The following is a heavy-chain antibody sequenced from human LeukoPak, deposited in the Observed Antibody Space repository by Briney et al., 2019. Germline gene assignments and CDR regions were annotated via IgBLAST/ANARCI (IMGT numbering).Heavy chain of an antibody. V-gene: IGHV4-34*01. D-gene: IGHD1-26*01. Sequence: SETLSLTCAVYGGSFSGFYWSWIRQPPGKGLEWIGSTYYSGSTYYNPSLESRVTISVDTSKNQFSLKLSSVTAADTAVYYCASAGSYSVDYWGQGTLVTVSS. CDR1: GGSFSGFY. CDR3: ASAGSYSVDY. CDR2: TYYSGST. J-gene: IGHJ4*02.